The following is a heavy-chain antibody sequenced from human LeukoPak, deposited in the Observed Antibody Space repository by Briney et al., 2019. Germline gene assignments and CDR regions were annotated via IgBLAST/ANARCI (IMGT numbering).Heavy chain of an antibody. V-gene: IGHV3-23*01. J-gene: IGHJ4*02. CDR2: ISGSGGST. Sequence: GGSLRLSCAASGFTFSSYAMSWVRQAPGNGLEWVSAISGSGGSTYYADSVKGRFTISRGNSKNTLYLQMNSLRAEDTAVYYCAKDRDRDGDYFDYWGQGTLVTVSS. D-gene: IGHD4-17*01. CDR3: AKDRDRDGDYFDY. CDR1: GFTFSSYA.